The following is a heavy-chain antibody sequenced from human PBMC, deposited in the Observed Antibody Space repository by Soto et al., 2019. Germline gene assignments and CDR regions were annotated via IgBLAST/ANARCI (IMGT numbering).Heavy chain of an antibody. CDR3: ARLHYSSSSSFY. Sequence: PGESLKISCQHSGNSFTTQWIGWVRQMPGKGLEWMGLIYPGDSHVRYGPSFQGQVTISIDRSTTTAYLQWSSLKASDTAIYYCARLHYSSSSSFYWGQGTLVTVSS. CDR2: IYPGDSHV. J-gene: IGHJ4*02. V-gene: IGHV5-51*01. D-gene: IGHD6-6*01. CDR1: GNSFTTQW.